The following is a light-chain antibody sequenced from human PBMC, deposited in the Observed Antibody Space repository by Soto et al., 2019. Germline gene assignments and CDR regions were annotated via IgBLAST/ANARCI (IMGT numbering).Light chain of an antibody. CDR2: EVT. J-gene: IGLJ1*01. V-gene: IGLV2-14*01. Sequence: QSAPTQPASVSGSPGHSITISCTGTSSDVGGYNFVSWYQQMRGKAPKLLIYEVTHRPSEISDRFSGSQSGNMASLTISGRQDEDEASYYCCTYARNRLYVFGSGTKLTVL. CDR3: CTYARNRLYV. CDR1: SSDVGGYNF.